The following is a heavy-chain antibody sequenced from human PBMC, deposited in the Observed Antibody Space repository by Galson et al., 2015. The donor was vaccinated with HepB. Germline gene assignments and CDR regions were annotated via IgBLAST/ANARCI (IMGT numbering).Heavy chain of an antibody. J-gene: IGHJ4*02. Sequence: SLRLSCTASGFTFSSYHMSWVRQAPGKGLEWVANINQDGTSKNYVDSVKGRFSISRDNAENSMSLQMSSLRVEDTAVYYCARSLWPEDFWGQGTLVTVSS. V-gene: IGHV3-7*01. CDR3: ARSLWPEDF. CDR1: GFTFSSYH. D-gene: IGHD1-14*01. CDR2: INQDGTSK.